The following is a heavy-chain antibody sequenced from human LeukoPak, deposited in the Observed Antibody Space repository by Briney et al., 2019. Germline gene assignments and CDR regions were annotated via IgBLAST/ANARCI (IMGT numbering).Heavy chain of an antibody. CDR3: ARQGYYYDSSGYSH. D-gene: IGHD3-22*01. Sequence: SQTLSLTCTVSGGSISSGGYYWSWIRQPPGKGLEWIGYIYHSGSTYYNPSFKSRVSVSVDTSKNQFSLKLSSVTAADTAVYYCARQGYYYDSSGYSHWGQGTLVTVSS. J-gene: IGHJ4*02. CDR2: IYHSGST. V-gene: IGHV4-30-2*01. CDR1: GGSISSGGYY.